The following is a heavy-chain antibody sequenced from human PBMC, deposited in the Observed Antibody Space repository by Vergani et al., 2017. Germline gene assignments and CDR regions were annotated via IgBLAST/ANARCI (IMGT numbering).Heavy chain of an antibody. Sequence: QVQLVQSGAEVKKPGASVKVSCKDSGYTFTGYYMHWVRQDTGQGLEWMGWINPNSGGTNYAQKFQGRVTMTRDTSISTAYMELSRLRSDDTAVYYCARDSPHGPYYFDYWGQGTLVTVSS. CDR2: INPNSGGT. V-gene: IGHV1-2*02. CDR3: ARDSPHGPYYFDY. CDR1: GYTFTGYY. J-gene: IGHJ4*02. D-gene: IGHD5-24*01.